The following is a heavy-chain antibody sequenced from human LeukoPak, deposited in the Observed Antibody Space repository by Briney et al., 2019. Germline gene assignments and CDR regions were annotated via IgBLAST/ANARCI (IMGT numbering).Heavy chain of an antibody. CDR1: GFTFGSYA. J-gene: IGHJ4*02. D-gene: IGHD6-19*01. CDR2: ISYDGSNK. Sequence: GGSLRLSCAASGFTFGSYAIHWVRQAPGKGLEWVTLISYDGSNKYYADSVKGRFTISRDNSKNTLYLQMNSLRAEDTAVYYCAKLRLFVSSGWLTDFDYWGQGTLVTVSS. CDR3: AKLRLFVSSGWLTDFDY. V-gene: IGHV3-30*04.